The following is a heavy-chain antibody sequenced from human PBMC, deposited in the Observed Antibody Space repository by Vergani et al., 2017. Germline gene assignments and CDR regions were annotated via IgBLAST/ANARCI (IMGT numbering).Heavy chain of an antibody. CDR3: ATPQTVTTGGMEV. V-gene: IGHV1-69-2*01. Sequence: EVQLVQSGAEVKKPGATMKISCKVSGYTFTDPYMHWVKKAPGKGLEWMGLVDPEDGETIYAEKFKGRVTIAADTSTDTAHLELSSLRSEDTAVYYCATPQTVTTGGMEVWGQGTTVIVSS. CDR1: GYTFTDPY. D-gene: IGHD4-17*01. J-gene: IGHJ6*02. CDR2: VDPEDGET.